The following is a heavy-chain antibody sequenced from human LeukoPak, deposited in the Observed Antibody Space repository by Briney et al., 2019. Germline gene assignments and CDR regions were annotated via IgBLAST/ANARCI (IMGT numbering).Heavy chain of an antibody. J-gene: IGHJ4*02. V-gene: IGHV4-39*07. CDR3: ARERGSGYFFDY. CDR2: IYYSGST. Sequence: SETLSLTCTVSGGSISSSSYYWGWIRQPPGKGLEWIGYIYYSGSTYYNPSLKSRVTISVDTSKNQFSLKLSSVTAADTAVYYCARERGSGYFFDYWGQGTLVTVSS. CDR1: GGSISSSSYY. D-gene: IGHD3-22*01.